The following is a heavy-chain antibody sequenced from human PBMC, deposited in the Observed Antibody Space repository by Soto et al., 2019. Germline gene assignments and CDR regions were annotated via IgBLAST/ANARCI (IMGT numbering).Heavy chain of an antibody. V-gene: IGHV4-30-2*01. Sequence: SETLSLTCAVSGGTISSGGYSWSWIRQPPGKGLEWIGYIYHSGSTYYNPSLKSRVTISVDRSKNQFSLKLSSVTAADTAVYYCARWTTVTQNPFFYYYYGMDVWGQGTTVTVSS. D-gene: IGHD4-17*01. CDR2: IYHSGST. CDR3: ARWTTVTQNPFFYYYYGMDV. J-gene: IGHJ6*02. CDR1: GGTISSGGYS.